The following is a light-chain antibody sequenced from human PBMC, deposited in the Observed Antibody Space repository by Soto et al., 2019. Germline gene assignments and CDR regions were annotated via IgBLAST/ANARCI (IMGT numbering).Light chain of an antibody. CDR2: LNSDGSH. V-gene: IGLV4-69*01. CDR1: SGRSSYA. J-gene: IGLJ2*01. CDR3: QTWGTGTVV. Sequence: QLVLTQSPSASASLGTSVKLTCTLSSGRSSYAIAWHQQQPEKGPRYLMKLNSDGSHNKGDGIPDRFSGSSSGAERYLTISSLQSEDEADYYCQTWGTGTVVFGGWTKLTVL.